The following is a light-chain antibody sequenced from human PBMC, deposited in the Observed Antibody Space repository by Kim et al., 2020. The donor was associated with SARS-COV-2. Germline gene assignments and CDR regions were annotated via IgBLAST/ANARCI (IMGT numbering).Light chain of an antibody. Sequence: SPGERATLSCRASQSVSSSYLAWYQQKPGQAPRLLMYGASSRATGIPDRFSGSGSGTDFTLTISRLEPEDFAVYYCQQYGSSPFTFGPGTKVDIK. V-gene: IGKV3-20*01. CDR3: QQYGSSPFT. CDR2: GAS. CDR1: QSVSSSY. J-gene: IGKJ3*01.